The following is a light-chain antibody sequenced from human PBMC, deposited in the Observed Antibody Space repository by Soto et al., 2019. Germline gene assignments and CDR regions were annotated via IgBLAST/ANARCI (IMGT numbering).Light chain of an antibody. CDR2: GAS. CDR1: QSVSSN. CDR3: QQYNNWPPEYT. J-gene: IGKJ2*01. Sequence: EIVMTQSPATLSVSPGERATLSCRASQSVSSNLAWYQQKPGQAPRLLIYGASTRAPGIPARLSGSGSGTEFTLTISSPQSEDFAVYYCQQYNNWPPEYTFGQGTKLEIK. V-gene: IGKV3-15*01.